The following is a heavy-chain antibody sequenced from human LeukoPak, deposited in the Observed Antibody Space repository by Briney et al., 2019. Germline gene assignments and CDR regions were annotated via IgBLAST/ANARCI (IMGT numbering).Heavy chain of an antibody. CDR1: GFSFSKYA. Sequence: GGSLRLSCAASGFSFSKYAMSWVRQAPGKGPEWVSGLSGSGGSTYYADSVKGRFTISRDNSNNTLSLQMNSLRADATAVYYCARAVSTVRVVIYCFDYWGPATLVTVSS. CDR2: LSGSGGST. D-gene: IGHD4-11*01. V-gene: IGHV3-23*01. J-gene: IGHJ4*02. CDR3: ARAVSTVRVVIYCFDY.